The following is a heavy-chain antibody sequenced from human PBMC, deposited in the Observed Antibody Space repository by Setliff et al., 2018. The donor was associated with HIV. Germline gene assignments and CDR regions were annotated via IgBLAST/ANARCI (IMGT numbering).Heavy chain of an antibody. D-gene: IGHD3-10*01. V-gene: IGHV4-61*02. CDR1: GGSISSGSYY. CDR3: ARLPISMVRGVISYFDY. Sequence: SETLSLTCTVSGGSISSGSYYWSWIRQPAGKGLEWIGRIYTSGSTNYNPSLKSRVTISVDTSKNQFSLKLSSVTAADTAVYYCARLPISMVRGVISYFDYWGQGTRVTAPQ. CDR2: IYTSGST. J-gene: IGHJ4*02.